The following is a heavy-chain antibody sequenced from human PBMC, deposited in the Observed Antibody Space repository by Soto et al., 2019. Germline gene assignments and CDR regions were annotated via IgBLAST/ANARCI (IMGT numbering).Heavy chain of an antibody. CDR3: ARAPAGDYTLYHYYTMDV. J-gene: IGHJ6*02. D-gene: IGHD4-17*01. Sequence: QVQLVASGGGVVQPGTSLRLSCEASGFTFGTHAMHGAPQPPGRGLEWVAVVWFDGGNKFYTDSVKGRFTISRDNSKNTLFLQMNSLRVVDTAVYYCARAPAGDYTLYHYYTMDVWGQGTPVTVSS. CDR1: GFTFGTHA. V-gene: IGHV3-33*01. CDR2: VWFDGGNK.